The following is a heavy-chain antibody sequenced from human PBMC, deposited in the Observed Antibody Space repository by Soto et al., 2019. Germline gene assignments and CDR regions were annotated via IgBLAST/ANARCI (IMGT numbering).Heavy chain of an antibody. CDR1: GFTFSSYG. D-gene: IGHD2-2*01. Sequence: QVQLVESGGGVVQPGKSLRLSCAASGFTFSSYGMHWVRQAPGKGLEWVALISYDGSHQYYVDSVKGRFTISRDDSRNTVYLQMNSLRSEDTAVYYCGKGHEVRGALADFWGQGTLVTVSS. CDR2: ISYDGSHQ. CDR3: GKGHEVRGALADF. J-gene: IGHJ4*02. V-gene: IGHV3-30*18.